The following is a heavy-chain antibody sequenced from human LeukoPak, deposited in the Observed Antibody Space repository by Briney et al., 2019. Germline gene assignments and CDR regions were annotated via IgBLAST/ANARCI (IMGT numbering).Heavy chain of an antibody. CDR2: IDNAGSIT. V-gene: IGHV3-74*03. D-gene: IGHD3-22*01. Sequence: GGSLRLSCAASGFTFSNYWIHWVRQAPGKGLVWVSRIDNAGSITTYADSMKGRFTISRDNAENTLYLQMNSLRAEDTAVYYCARDWYTMIVVGNILEDYWGQGTLVTVSS. CDR1: GFTFSNYW. J-gene: IGHJ4*02. CDR3: ARDWYTMIVVGNILEDY.